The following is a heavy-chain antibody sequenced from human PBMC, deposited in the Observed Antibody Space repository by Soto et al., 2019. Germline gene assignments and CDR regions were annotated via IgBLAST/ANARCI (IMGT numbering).Heavy chain of an antibody. CDR2: IYYSGTT. CDR3: SGGNSGSSLAY. J-gene: IGHJ4*02. D-gene: IGHD1-26*01. V-gene: IGHV4-39*01. Sequence: QLRLQESGPGLVKPSETLSLTCTVSGASISSSSYYWGWIRQPQGKGLEWIASIYYSGTTYYNTSLKSRVTISVDTSKNQLSLRLTSVTAADTAVYYYSGGNSGSSLAYWVQGTLVTVSS. CDR1: GASISSSSYY.